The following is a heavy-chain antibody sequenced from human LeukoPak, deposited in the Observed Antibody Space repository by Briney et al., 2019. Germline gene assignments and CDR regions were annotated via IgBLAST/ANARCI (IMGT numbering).Heavy chain of an antibody. CDR3: AKDGGNHFFDY. D-gene: IGHD2/OR15-2a*01. CDR1: GFTFSSYA. J-gene: IGHJ4*02. Sequence: GGSLTLSRPTSGFTFSSYAMSWVRQAPGKGLEWVSVIGDSIYNADSVRGRFTISRDNSKNTLYLQMNSLRAEDTAIYYCAKDGGNHFFDYWGQGTLVTVSS. V-gene: IGHV3-23*01. CDR2: IGDSI.